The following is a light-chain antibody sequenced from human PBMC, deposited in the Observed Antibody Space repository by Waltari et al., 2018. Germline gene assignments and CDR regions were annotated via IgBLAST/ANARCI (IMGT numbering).Light chain of an antibody. CDR1: TSNTGAGYD. CDR2: ANT. CDR3: QSYDKILSAWV. Sequence: QSVLTQPPSVSGAPGQRVTVSCTGSTSNTGAGYDVQWYQQFPGRAPRLVIYANTYRPSGVPYRFSATKSGSSASLAITGLQAEDEADYYCQSYDKILSAWVFGGGTKVTVL. V-gene: IGLV1-40*01. J-gene: IGLJ3*02.